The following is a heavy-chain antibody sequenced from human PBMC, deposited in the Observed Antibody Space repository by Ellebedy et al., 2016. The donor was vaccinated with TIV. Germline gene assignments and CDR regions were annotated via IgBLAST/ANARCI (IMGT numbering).Heavy chain of an antibody. CDR1: GFIFSDYD. V-gene: IGHV3-13*01. J-gene: IGHJ6*02. CDR3: VRDWGSGRRYYGMDV. D-gene: IGHD3-10*01. Sequence: GESLKISXAASGFIFSDYDMHWVRQATGKGLGWVSFIGTIGDTYYPDSVKGRFTISRDNAKNSLYLEMNSLRAEDTAVYYCVRDWGSGRRYYGMDVWGQGTTVTVSS. CDR2: IGTIGDT.